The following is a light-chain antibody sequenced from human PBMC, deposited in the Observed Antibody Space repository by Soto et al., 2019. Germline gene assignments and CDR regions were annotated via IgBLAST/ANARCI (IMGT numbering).Light chain of an antibody. V-gene: IGLV2-23*03. J-gene: IGLJ7*01. Sequence: QSALTQPASVSGSPGQSITISCTGTTRDVGGYNFVSWYRQQPGKVPKLIIYEGGKRPSGVSNRFSVSKSGNTASLTISGLQAEDEADYYCCSYAGFSSFVFGAGTQLTVL. CDR3: CSYAGFSSFV. CDR1: TRDVGGYNF. CDR2: EGG.